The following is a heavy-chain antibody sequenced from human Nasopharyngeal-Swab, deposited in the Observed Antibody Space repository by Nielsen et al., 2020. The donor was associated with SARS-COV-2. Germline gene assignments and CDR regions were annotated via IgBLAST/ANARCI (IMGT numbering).Heavy chain of an antibody. CDR3: ASSLGPANYYYYGMDV. CDR2: IIPIFGTA. Sequence: SVKVSCKASGGTFSSYAISWVRQAPGQGLEWMGGIIPIFGTANYAQKFQGRVTITADESTSTAYMGLSSLRSEDTAVYYCASSLGPANYYYYGMDVWGQGTTVTVSS. V-gene: IGHV1-69*13. CDR1: GGTFSSYA. D-gene: IGHD2-2*01. J-gene: IGHJ6*02.